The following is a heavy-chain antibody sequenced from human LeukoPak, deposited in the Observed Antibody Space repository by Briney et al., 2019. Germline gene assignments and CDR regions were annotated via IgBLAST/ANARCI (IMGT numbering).Heavy chain of an antibody. CDR1: GGTFSSHA. Sequence: PWASVKVSCKASGGTFSSHAISWVRQAPGQGLEWMGGIIPIFGTANYAQKFQGRVTITADESTSTAYMELSSLRSEDTAVYYCARDNRYCSGGSCFTQDYWGQGTLVTVSS. CDR2: IIPIFGTA. J-gene: IGHJ4*02. V-gene: IGHV1-69*13. CDR3: ARDNRYCSGGSCFTQDY. D-gene: IGHD2-15*01.